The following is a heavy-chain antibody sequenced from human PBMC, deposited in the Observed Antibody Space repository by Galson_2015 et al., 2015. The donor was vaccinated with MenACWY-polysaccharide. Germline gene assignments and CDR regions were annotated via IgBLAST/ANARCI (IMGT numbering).Heavy chain of an antibody. Sequence: SLRLSCAASGFTFSTYAMHWVRQAPGKGLEWVTVISYDGSNKYYADSAKGRFTISRDSSQNSFYLQMSSLRADDTAVYYCAREYCSRTTCFGMDVWGQGTTVTVFS. CDR1: GFTFSTYA. V-gene: IGHV3-30*04. CDR3: AREYCSRTTCFGMDV. D-gene: IGHD2-2*01. J-gene: IGHJ6*02. CDR2: ISYDGSNK.